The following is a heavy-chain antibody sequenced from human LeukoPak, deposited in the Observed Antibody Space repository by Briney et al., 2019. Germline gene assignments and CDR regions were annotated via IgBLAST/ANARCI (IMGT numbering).Heavy chain of an antibody. Sequence: GGSLRLSCAASGLTFSRFAMSWVRQAPGKGLEWVSGISGSGDSTYYADSVKGRFTISRDNSKNTLYLQMNGLRVEDTAVYYCATYRRGYHDSSESYYFDYWGQGTLVTVSS. J-gene: IGHJ4*02. V-gene: IGHV3-23*01. CDR2: ISGSGDST. CDR3: ATYRRGYHDSSESYYFDY. CDR1: GLTFSRFA. D-gene: IGHD3-22*01.